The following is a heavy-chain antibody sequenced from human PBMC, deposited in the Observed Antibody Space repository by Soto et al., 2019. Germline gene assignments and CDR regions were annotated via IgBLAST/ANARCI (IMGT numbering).Heavy chain of an antibody. D-gene: IGHD2-15*01. Sequence: SETLSLTCSVSDDSINSDKYYWGWIRQPPGKGLEWIGKIYYRGNTYYNPSLQTRVTISLDTSKNQFSLKLSSVTAADTAVYYCARAYRWSRQLDYWGQGTLVTVSS. J-gene: IGHJ4*02. CDR3: ARAYRWSRQLDY. CDR1: DDSINSDKYY. CDR2: IYYRGNT. V-gene: IGHV4-39*01.